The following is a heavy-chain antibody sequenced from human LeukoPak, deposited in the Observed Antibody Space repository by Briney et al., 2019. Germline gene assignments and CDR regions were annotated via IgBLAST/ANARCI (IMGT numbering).Heavy chain of an antibody. CDR3: AKGRVARDIVVVPAAE. CDR2: IYSGGST. Sequence: GGSLRLSCAASGFTVSSNYMSWVRQAPGKGLEWVSVIYSGGSTYYADSVKGRFTISRDNSKNTLYLQMNSLRAEDTAVYYCAKGRVARDIVVVPAAEWGQGTLVTVSS. D-gene: IGHD2-2*01. J-gene: IGHJ4*02. V-gene: IGHV3-53*05. CDR1: GFTVSSNY.